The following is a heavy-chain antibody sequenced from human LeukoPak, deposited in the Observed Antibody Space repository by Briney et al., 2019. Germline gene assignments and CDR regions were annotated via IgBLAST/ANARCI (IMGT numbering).Heavy chain of an antibody. CDR1: GFNMSDYW. Sequence: GGSLRLSSTASGFNMSDYWMSWVRQAPGKGLEWVANIKQDGSEIYSGGSLKGRFTISRDNTKNSLYLQMNSLRGEDTAVYYCARGPPWYFDLWGRGTLVTVSS. CDR2: IKQDGSEI. V-gene: IGHV3-7*01. D-gene: IGHD6-25*01. J-gene: IGHJ2*01. CDR3: ARGPPWYFDL.